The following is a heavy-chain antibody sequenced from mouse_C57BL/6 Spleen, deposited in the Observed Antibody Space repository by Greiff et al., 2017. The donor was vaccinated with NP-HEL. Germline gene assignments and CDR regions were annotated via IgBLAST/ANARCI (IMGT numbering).Heavy chain of an antibody. D-gene: IGHD1-1*01. Sequence: QVQLKESGAELARPGASVKLSCKASGYTFTSYGISWVKQRTGQGLEWIGEIYPRSGNTYYNEKFKGKATLTADKSSSTAYMELRSLTSEDSAVYFCARGPTVGAMDYWGQGTSVTVSS. V-gene: IGHV1-81*01. J-gene: IGHJ4*01. CDR1: GYTFTSYG. CDR3: ARGPTVGAMDY. CDR2: IYPRSGNT.